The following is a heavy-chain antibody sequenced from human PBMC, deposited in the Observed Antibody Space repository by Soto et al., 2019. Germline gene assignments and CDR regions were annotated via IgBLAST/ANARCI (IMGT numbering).Heavy chain of an antibody. V-gene: IGHV3-48*02. Sequence: EVQLVESGGGLVQPGGSLRLSCAASGFTFSSYSMNWVRQAPGKGLEWLSYISSSSSTIYYADSVKGRFTISRDNAKNSLYLRMNSLRDEDTAVYFCSREGGTINGYWGQGTLVTVSS. D-gene: IGHD1-20*01. CDR3: SREGGTINGY. CDR1: GFTFSSYS. CDR2: ISSSSSTI. J-gene: IGHJ4*02.